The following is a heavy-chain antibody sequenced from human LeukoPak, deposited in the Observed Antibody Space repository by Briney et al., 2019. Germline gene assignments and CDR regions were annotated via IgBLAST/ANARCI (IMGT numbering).Heavy chain of an antibody. CDR1: GVSISNYY. Sequence: PSETLSLTCTVSGVSISNYYWSWIRQPPGKGLEWIGYIYNSGNTNYNPSLKSRVTISIDTSKNQISLRLTSLTAADTAIYYCVRQGRSGSNHNYYYYYYMDVWGKGTSVTVSS. V-gene: IGHV4-59*08. CDR3: VRQGRSGSNHNYYYYYYMDV. D-gene: IGHD1-14*01. J-gene: IGHJ6*03. CDR2: IYNSGNT.